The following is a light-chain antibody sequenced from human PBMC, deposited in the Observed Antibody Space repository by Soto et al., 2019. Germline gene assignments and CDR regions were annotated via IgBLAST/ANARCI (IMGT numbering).Light chain of an antibody. Sequence: EVVMTQSPATLSVSPGQRATLSCRASQNIRSYLAWYQQKPGQAPRLLIYDASNRATGIPARFSGSGSGTDFTLTISSLEPEDFAVYYCQQRSNWPPVGYTFGQGTKVDIK. CDR2: DAS. J-gene: IGKJ2*01. CDR3: QQRSNWPPVGYT. V-gene: IGKV3-11*01. CDR1: QNIRSY.